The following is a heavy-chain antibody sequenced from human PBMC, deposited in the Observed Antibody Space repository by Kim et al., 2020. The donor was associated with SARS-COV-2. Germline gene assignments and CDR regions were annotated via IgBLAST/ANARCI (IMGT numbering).Heavy chain of an antibody. J-gene: IGHJ3*02. V-gene: IGHV3-7*01. D-gene: IGHD1-26*01. Sequence: GGSLRLSCAASGFTFSSYWMSWVRQAPGKGLEWVANIKQDGSEKFYVDSVKGRFTISRDNAKNSLYLQMNSLRAEDMAVYYCVGSYGAFDIWGQGTMVT. CDR3: VGSYGAFDI. CDR2: IKQDGSEK. CDR1: GFTFSSYW.